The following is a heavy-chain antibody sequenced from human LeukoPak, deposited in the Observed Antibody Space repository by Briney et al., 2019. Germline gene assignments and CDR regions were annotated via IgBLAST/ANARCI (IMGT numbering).Heavy chain of an antibody. J-gene: IGHJ5*02. CDR2: ISYHGTNK. D-gene: IGHD3-10*01. CDR3: AKVGGSRLWFGELLWSVNWFDP. Sequence: PGGSLRLSCAASGFTFSSYAMHWVRQAPGKGLEWVALISYHGTNKYYVDSVQGRFTISRDNSKNTLYLQVNSLSAEDTSVYFCAKVGGSRLWFGELLWSVNWFDPWGQGTLVTVSS. V-gene: IGHV3-30*04. CDR1: GFTFSSYA.